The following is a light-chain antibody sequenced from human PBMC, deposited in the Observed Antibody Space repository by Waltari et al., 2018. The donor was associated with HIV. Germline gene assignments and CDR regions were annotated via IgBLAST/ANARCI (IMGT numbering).Light chain of an antibody. CDR1: SSDVGGYNY. CDR2: DFT. V-gene: IGLV2-14*03. Sequence: QSALTQPASVSGSPGQSITISCAGTSSDVGGYNYVSWFQQHPGKAPQLIIYDFTNRPPGVFNRCPGAKFGNTASLTIYGRQAEDEADYYCTSYTNIRTWVFGGGTKLTVL. J-gene: IGLJ3*02. CDR3: TSYTNIRTWV.